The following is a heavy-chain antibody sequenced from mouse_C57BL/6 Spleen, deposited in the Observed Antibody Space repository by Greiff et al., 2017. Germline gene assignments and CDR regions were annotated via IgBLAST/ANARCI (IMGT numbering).Heavy chain of an antibody. V-gene: IGHV1-76*01. J-gene: IGHJ1*03. Sequence: VQLQQSGAELVRPGASVKLSCKASGYTFTDYYINWVKQRPGQGLEWIARIYPGSGNTYYNEKFKGKATLTAEKSSSTAYMQLSSLTSEDSAVYFCARDYGSSYWYFDVWGTGTTVTFSS. CDR2: IYPGSGNT. D-gene: IGHD1-1*01. CDR1: GYTFTDYY. CDR3: ARDYGSSYWYFDV.